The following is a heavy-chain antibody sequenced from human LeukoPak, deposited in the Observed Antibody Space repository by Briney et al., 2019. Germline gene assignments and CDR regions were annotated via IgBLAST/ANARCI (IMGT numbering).Heavy chain of an antibody. CDR1: GYSFTSYW. D-gene: IGHD3-16*01. V-gene: IGHV5-51*01. J-gene: IGHJ4*02. CDR2: IYPGDSDT. CDR3: ARRKRGGDASGGPFDY. Sequence: GESLKISCKGSGYSFTSYWIGWVRQMPGKGLEWMGIIYPGDSDTRYSPSFQGQVTISADKSISTAYLQWTSLKASDPAMYYCARRKRGGDASGGPFDYWGPGTLVTVSS.